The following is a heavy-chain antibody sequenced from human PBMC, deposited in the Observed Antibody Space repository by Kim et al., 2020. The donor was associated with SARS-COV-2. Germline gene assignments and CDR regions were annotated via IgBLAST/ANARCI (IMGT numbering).Heavy chain of an antibody. J-gene: IGHJ5*02. V-gene: IGHV3-11*01. CDR1: GFIFSDYY. CDR3: AREDSSKDHGRFDP. CDR2: ISNSGNSI. Sequence: GGSLRLSCAASGFIFSDYYMSWVRQAPGKGLEWVSYISNSGNSIYYADSVKGRFTISRDNAKYSLYLLMNSLRPEDTAVYYCAREDSSKDHGRFDPWGQGTLVTVSS. D-gene: IGHD6-13*01.